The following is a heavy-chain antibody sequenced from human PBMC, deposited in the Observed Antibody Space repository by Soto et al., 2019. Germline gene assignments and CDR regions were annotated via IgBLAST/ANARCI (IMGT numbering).Heavy chain of an antibody. J-gene: IGHJ4*02. CDR3: AHRTPGFISGWDMGVFDC. CDR1: EIALSTRGED. V-gene: IGHV2-5*02. D-gene: IGHD6-19*01. CDR2: IYWDDDK. Sequence: GAKLVDPTQTLTLPRTFHEIALSTRGEDEDWIRQPPGKALEWLALIYWDDDKRYSPSLKSRLTITKDTSKNQVVLTMTNMDPVDTATYYCAHRTPGFISGWDMGVFDCWGQ.